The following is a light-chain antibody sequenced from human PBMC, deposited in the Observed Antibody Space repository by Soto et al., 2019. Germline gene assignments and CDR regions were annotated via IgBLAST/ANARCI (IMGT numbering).Light chain of an antibody. CDR3: QQYGTSPLT. CDR2: GAS. J-gene: IGKJ4*01. Sequence: EIVLTQSPGTLSLSPGERVTLSCRASQSVTSSFLAWYQQRLSQAPRLLIYGASSRATGIPDRFSGSGSGTDFTLTISRLEPEDFAVYYCQQYGTSPLTFGGGTKVEIK. V-gene: IGKV3-20*01. CDR1: QSVTSSF.